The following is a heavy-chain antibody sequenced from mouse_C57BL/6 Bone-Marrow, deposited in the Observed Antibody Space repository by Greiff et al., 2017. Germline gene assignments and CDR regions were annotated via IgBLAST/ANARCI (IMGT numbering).Heavy chain of an antibody. V-gene: IGHV1-39*01. CDR2: INPNYGTT. J-gene: IGHJ2*01. Sequence: EVQLQQSGPELVKPGASVKLSCTASGYSFTDYNMNWVKQSHGKSLEWIGAINPNYGTTSYKQKFKGKATLTVDQSSSTTYMQLNSLTSEDSAVCDCAKGGDCDYWGQGTTLTVSS. CDR1: GYSFTDYN. CDR3: AKGGDCDY.